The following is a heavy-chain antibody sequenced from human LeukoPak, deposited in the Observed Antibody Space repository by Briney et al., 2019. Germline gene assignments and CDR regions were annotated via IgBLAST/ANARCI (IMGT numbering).Heavy chain of an antibody. J-gene: IGHJ4*02. CDR3: ARGPATAAVAGYFDY. Sequence: ASVKVSCKASGGTFSSYAISWVRQAPGQGLEWMGGIIPIFGTANYAQKFQGRVTITTDESTSTAYMELSSLRSEDTAVYYCARGPATAAVAGYFDYWGQGTLVTVSS. CDR1: GGTFSSYA. V-gene: IGHV1-69*05. D-gene: IGHD6-19*01. CDR2: IIPIFGTA.